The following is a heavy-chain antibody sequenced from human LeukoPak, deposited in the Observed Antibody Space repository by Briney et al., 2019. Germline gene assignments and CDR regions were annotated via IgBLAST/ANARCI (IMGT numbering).Heavy chain of an antibody. V-gene: IGHV3-7*01. CDR2: IKQDGSEK. CDR1: GFTFSSYW. Sequence: GGSLRLSCAASGFTFSSYWMSWVRQAPGKGLEWVANIKQDGSEKYYVDSVKGRFTISRDNAKNSLYLQMHSLRAEDTAVYYCARSALPIVVVPAAIHYFDYWGPGTLVTVSS. CDR3: ARSALPIVVVPAAIHYFDY. D-gene: IGHD2-2*01. J-gene: IGHJ4*02.